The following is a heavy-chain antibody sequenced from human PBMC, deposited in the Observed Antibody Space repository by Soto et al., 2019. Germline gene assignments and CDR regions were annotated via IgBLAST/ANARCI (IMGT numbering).Heavy chain of an antibody. CDR2: IYPGDSDT. J-gene: IGHJ4*02. CDR1: GYSFTHYW. CDR3: ARSSMAGTAWIFDC. V-gene: IGHV5-51*04. Sequence: GEFLTTPFRISGYSFTHYWIGWVRQMPGKGLEWVGIIYPGDSDTRYRPSFQGQVTISVGKPISTAYLQWSSLKASDTAMYYCARSSMAGTAWIFDCWGQGTLVTFSS. D-gene: IGHD1-1*01.